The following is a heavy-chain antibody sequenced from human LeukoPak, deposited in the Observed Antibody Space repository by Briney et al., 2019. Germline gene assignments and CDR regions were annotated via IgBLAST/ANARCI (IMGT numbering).Heavy chain of an antibody. CDR1: GGSISSGGYS. Sequence: SETLSLTGAVSGGSISSGGYSWSWIRQPPGKGLEWIGYIYHSGSTNYNPSLKSRVTISVDRSKNQFSLKLSSVTAADTAVYYCARGVRGAIDYWGQGTLVTVSS. D-gene: IGHD3-10*01. V-gene: IGHV4-30-2*01. CDR3: ARGVRGAIDY. CDR2: IYHSGST. J-gene: IGHJ4*02.